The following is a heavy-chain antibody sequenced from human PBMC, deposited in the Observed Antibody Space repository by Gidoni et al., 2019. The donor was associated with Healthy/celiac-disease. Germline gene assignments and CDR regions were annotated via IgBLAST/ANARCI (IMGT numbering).Heavy chain of an antibody. CDR1: CFPFRLLR. J-gene: IGHJ3*02. V-gene: IGHV3-48*01. D-gene: IGHD2-2*01. Sequence: EVQLVESGGGLVQPGGSLRLSCAASCFPFRLLRLHWVRQAPGKGLVWVSYISSSSSTIYYADSVKGRFTISRDNDKNSLYLQMNSMRAEDTAVYYCARDSQDIVVVPAADDAFDIWGQGTMVTVSS. CDR3: ARDSQDIVVVPAADDAFDI. CDR2: ISSSSSTI.